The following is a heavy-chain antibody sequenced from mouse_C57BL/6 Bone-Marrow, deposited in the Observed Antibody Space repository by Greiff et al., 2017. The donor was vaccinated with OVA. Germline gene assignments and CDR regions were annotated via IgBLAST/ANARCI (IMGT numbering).Heavy chain of an antibody. CDR3: ARCSITPFAY. Sequence: VKVVESGAELARPGASVKLSCKASGYTFTSYGISWVKQRTGQGLEWIGEIYPRSGNTYYNEKFKGKATLTADKSSSTAYMELRSLTSEDSAVYFCARCSITPFAYWGQGTLVTVSA. CDR2: IYPRSGNT. J-gene: IGHJ3*01. V-gene: IGHV1-81*01. D-gene: IGHD1-1*01. CDR1: GYTFTSYG.